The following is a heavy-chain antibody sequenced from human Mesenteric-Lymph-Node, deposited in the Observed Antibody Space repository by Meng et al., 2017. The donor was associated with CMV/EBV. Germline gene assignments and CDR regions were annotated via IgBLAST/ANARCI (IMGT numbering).Heavy chain of an antibody. CDR1: GGSFSGYY. Sequence: GSLRLSCAVYGGSFSGYYWSWIRQPPGKGLEWIGEINHSGSTNYNPSLKSRVTISVDTSKNQFSLRLRSVTAADTAVYYCARDIPYRNYFDYWGQGTLVTVSS. V-gene: IGHV4-34*01. D-gene: IGHD2-21*01. J-gene: IGHJ4*02. CDR3: ARDIPYRNYFDY. CDR2: INHSGST.